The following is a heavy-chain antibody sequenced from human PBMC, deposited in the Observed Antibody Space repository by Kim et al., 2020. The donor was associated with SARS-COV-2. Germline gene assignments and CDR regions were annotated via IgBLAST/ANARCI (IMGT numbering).Heavy chain of an antibody. CDR3: ARDYRYSYGPRIAAAATNYYYYYMDV. CDR1: GYTFTGYY. V-gene: IGHV1-2*02. Sequence: ASVKVSCKASGYTFTGYYMHWVRQAPGQGLEWMGWINPNSGGTNYAQKFQGRVTMTRDTSISTAYMELSRLRSDDTAVYYCARDYRYSYGPRIAAAATNYYYYYMDVWGKGTTVTVSS. J-gene: IGHJ6*03. CDR2: INPNSGGT. D-gene: IGHD6-13*01.